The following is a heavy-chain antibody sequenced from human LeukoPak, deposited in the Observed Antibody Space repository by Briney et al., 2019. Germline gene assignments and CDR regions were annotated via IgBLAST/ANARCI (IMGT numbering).Heavy chain of an antibody. D-gene: IGHD3-9*01. CDR2: INVDNGNT. J-gene: IGHJ5*02. CDR3: ARAPYDILTGYSLNWVDP. V-gene: IGHV1-3*01. CDR1: GYTFTTYA. Sequence: ASVKVSCKDSGYTFTTYAMHWVRQAPGQRLEWMGWINVDNGNTKYSQKFQGRVTITRDTSAYTAYMELRSLSSADTAVYFCARAPYDILTGYSLNWVDPWGQGTLVTVSS.